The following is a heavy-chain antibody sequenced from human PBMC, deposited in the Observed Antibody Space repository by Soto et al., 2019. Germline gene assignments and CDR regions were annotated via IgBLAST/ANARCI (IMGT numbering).Heavy chain of an antibody. CDR1: GGSISSSSYY. D-gene: IGHD3-9*01. J-gene: IGHJ6*03. V-gene: IGHV4-39*01. CDR3: ARAKAYYDILTGYYYYYYMDV. Sequence: QLQLQESGPGLVKPSETLSLTCTVSGGSISSSSYYWGWIRQPPGKGLEWIGSIYYSGSTYYNPSLKSRVTIYVDTSKNQFSLKLSSVTAADTAVYYCARAKAYYDILTGYYYYYYMDVWGKGTTVTVSS. CDR2: IYYSGST.